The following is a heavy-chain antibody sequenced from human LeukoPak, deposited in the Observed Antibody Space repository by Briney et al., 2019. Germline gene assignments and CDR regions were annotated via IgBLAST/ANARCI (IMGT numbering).Heavy chain of an antibody. J-gene: IGHJ4*02. CDR3: ARGIDY. CDR1: GFTFSNYG. V-gene: IGHV3-30*02. Sequence: GGSLRLSCAASGFTFSNYGMHWVRQAPGKGLEWVAFIRFDGTSKFYADSVKGRFTISRDTSKNMVFLQMNSLRVEDTAVYYCARGIDYWGRGTLVTVSS. CDR2: IRFDGTSK.